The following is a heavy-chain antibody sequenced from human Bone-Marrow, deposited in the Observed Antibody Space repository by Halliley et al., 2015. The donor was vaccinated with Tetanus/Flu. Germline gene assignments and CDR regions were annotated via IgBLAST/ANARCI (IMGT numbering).Heavy chain of an antibody. CDR3: ASVLPYCSTTTCSLDV. V-gene: IGHV3-33*01. J-gene: IGHJ6*02. CDR2: IWYDGGRR. CDR1: GFIFSSYG. Sequence: SGFIFSSYGMHWVRQAPGKGLEWVAVIWYDGGRRYYGDSVKGRFTISRDNSRNTLYLEMNGLRLEDTAVYYCASVLPYCSTTTCSLDVWGQGTTVTVSS. D-gene: IGHD2-2*01.